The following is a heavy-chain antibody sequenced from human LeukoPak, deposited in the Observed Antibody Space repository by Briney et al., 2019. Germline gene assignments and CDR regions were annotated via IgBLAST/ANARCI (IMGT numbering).Heavy chain of an antibody. CDR1: GYTFTDYF. J-gene: IGHJ4*02. CDR3: ARARGSMITFGGVIAH. V-gene: IGHV1-2*02. D-gene: IGHD3-16*02. Sequence: GASVKVSCKASGYTFTDYFMHWVRQAPGQGLEWMGWINPNSGGTNYAHKFQGRVTMTRDTSISTAYMELSRLRSDDTAVYYCARARGSMITFGGVIAHWGQGTLVTVSS. CDR2: INPNSGGT.